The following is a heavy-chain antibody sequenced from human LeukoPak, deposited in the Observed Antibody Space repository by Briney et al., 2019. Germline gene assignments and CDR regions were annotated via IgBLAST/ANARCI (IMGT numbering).Heavy chain of an antibody. CDR3: ARDRGSSWPFDY. J-gene: IGHJ4*02. V-gene: IGHV3-21*01. Sequence: GGSLRLSCAASGFTFSSYSMNWVRQAPGKGLEWVSSISSSSSYIYYADSVKGRFTISRDHAKNSLYLQMNSLRAEDTAVYYCARDRGSSWPFDYWGQGTLVTVSS. CDR1: GFTFSSYS. D-gene: IGHD6-13*01. CDR2: ISSSSSYI.